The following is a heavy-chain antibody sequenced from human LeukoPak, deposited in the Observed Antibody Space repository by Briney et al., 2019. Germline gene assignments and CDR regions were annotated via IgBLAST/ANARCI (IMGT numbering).Heavy chain of an antibody. CDR1: GFTFGDYY. CDR3: ARSNSSGWYGGFMDY. J-gene: IGHJ4*02. V-gene: IGHV3-30-3*01. CDR2: ISYDGSNK. D-gene: IGHD6-19*01. Sequence: GGSLRLSCAASGFTFGDYYMSWIRQAPGKGLEWVAVISYDGSNKYYADSVKGRFTISRDNSKNTLYLQMNSLRAEDTAVYYCARSNSSGWYGGFMDYWGQGTLVTVSS.